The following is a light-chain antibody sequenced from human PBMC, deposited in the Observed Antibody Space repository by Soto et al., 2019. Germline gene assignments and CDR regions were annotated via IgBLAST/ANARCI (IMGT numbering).Light chain of an antibody. CDR1: SSDVGAYNY. J-gene: IGLJ2*01. Sequence: QSALTQPASVSGSPGQSITISCTGTSSDVGAYNYVSWYQQHPGKAPKLMIYDVNNRPSGVSNRFSGSKSGNTASLTISGLQADDEADYYCCSYTTSSTRVFGGGIKLTVL. CDR2: DVN. V-gene: IGLV2-14*03. CDR3: CSYTTSSTRV.